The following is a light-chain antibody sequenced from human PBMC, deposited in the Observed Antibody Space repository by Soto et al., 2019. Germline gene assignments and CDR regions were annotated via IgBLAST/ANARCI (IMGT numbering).Light chain of an antibody. J-gene: IGKJ1*01. V-gene: IGKV1-39*01. Sequence: DIQVTQSPSSRSASVGDRVTITCRASQSISSYLNWYQQKPGKAPKLLIYAASSLQSGVPSRFSGMGSGTDFTLTISILQPEDFATYYCQQSYSTPQTVGQGTKVDIK. CDR3: QQSYSTPQT. CDR1: QSISSY. CDR2: AAS.